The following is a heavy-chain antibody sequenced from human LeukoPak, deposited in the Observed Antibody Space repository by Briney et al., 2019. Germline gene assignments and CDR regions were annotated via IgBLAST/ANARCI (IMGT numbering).Heavy chain of an antibody. Sequence: GGSLRLSCAASGFTFSSYAVSWVRQAPGKGLEWVSAISGSGGSTYYADSVKGRFTISRDNSKNTLYLQMNSLRAEDTAVYYCCTSPSFGSSWYQFNYWGQGALVIVSS. D-gene: IGHD6-13*01. CDR1: GFTFSSYA. V-gene: IGHV3-23*01. CDR3: CTSPSFGSSWYQFNY. J-gene: IGHJ4*02. CDR2: ISGSGGST.